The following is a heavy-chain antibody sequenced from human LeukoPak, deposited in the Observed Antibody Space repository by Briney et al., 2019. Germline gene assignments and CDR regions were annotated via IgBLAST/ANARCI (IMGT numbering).Heavy chain of an antibody. CDR3: AKLDDYGDSTTRPFDY. J-gene: IGHJ4*02. CDR1: GFTFSSYG. V-gene: IGHV3-30*18. CDR2: ISYDGSNK. Sequence: GGSLRLSCSASGFTFSSYGMHWVRQAQGKGLEWVAVISYDGSNKYYADSVKGRFTISRDNSKNTLYLQMNSLRAEDTAVYYCAKLDDYGDSTTRPFDYWGQGTLVTVSS. D-gene: IGHD4-17*01.